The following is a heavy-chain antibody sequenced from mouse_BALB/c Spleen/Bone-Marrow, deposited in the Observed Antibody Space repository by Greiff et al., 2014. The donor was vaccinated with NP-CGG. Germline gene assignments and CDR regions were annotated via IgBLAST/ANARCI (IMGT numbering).Heavy chain of an antibody. Sequence: VKLVESGPGLVQPSQSLSITCTVSGFSLTSYGVHWVRQSPGKGLEWLGVIWSGGSTDYNAAFISRLSISKDNSKSQVFIKMNSLQVNDTAIYYCARYGNILDYWGQGTSFTVSS. V-gene: IGHV2-2*02. CDR1: GFSLTSYG. CDR3: ARYGNILDY. D-gene: IGHD1-1*01. CDR2: IWSGGST. J-gene: IGHJ2*02.